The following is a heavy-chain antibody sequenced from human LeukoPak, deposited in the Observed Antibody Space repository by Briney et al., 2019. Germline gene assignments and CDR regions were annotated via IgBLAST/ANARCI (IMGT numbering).Heavy chain of an antibody. CDR1: GGSFSGYS. D-gene: IGHD5-12*01. J-gene: IGHJ6*02. CDR3: ARQGGGIVATIGYYYYYGMDV. CDR2: INHSGST. Sequence: PSETLSLTCAVYGGSFSGYSWSWIRQPPGKGLEWVGEINHSGSTNYNPSFKSRVAISVDTSKNQFSLKLSSVTAADTAVYYCARQGGGIVATIGYYYYYGMDVWGQGTSVTVSS. V-gene: IGHV4-34*01.